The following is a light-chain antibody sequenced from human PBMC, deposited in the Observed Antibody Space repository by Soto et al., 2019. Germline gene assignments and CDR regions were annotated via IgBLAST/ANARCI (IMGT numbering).Light chain of an antibody. CDR1: SSNIGSYT. J-gene: IGLJ1*01. V-gene: IGLV1-44*01. Sequence: QSVLTQPPSASATPGQRVTISCSGGSSNIGSYTVNWYQQLPGTAPKLLIYGNNQRPSGVPDRFSGSKSGTSASLAISGLQSEDEGDYYCAAWDDSLNGRYVFGTGTKVTVL. CDR2: GNN. CDR3: AAWDDSLNGRYV.